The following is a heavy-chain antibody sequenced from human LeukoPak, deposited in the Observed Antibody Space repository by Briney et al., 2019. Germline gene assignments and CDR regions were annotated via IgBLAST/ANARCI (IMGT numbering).Heavy chain of an antibody. CDR3: ARGITFGGVIASDY. V-gene: IGHV4-39*07. D-gene: IGHD3-16*02. CDR2: IYYSGST. CDR1: GGSISSSSYY. Sequence: SETLSLTCTVSGGSISSSSYYWGWIRQPPGKGLEWIGSIYYSGSTYYNPSLKSRVTISVDTSKNQFSLKLSSVTAADTAVYYCARGITFGGVIASDYWGQGTLVTVSS. J-gene: IGHJ4*02.